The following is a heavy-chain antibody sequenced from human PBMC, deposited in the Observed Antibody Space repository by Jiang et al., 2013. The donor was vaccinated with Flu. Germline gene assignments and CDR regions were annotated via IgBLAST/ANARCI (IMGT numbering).Heavy chain of an antibody. Sequence: VQLVESGAEVKKPGASVKVSCKASGYTFTSYYMHWVRQAPGQGLEWMGIINPSVGSTTYAQKFQGRVTMTRDTSTSTVYMELSSLRSEDTAVYYCAREYGSGVIITFSPWFANFDYWGQGTLVTVSS. D-gene: IGHD3-10*01. CDR1: GYTFTSYY. CDR3: AREYGSGVIITFSPWFANFDY. CDR2: INPSVGST. J-gene: IGHJ4*02. V-gene: IGHV1-46*01.